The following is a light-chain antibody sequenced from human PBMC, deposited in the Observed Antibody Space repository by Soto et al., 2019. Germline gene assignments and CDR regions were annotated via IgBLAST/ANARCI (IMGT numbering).Light chain of an antibody. J-gene: IGKJ2*01. CDR2: DTS. CDR3: QQYKNWPPYT. Sequence: EVVMTQSPDTLSVPPGERVTLSCRASQSVSSSLAWYQQKPGQAPRLLIYDTSTRATAIPARFSGSGSGTEFTLTISSLQSEDSAVYYCQQYKNWPPYTFGQGTKVDIK. CDR1: QSVSSS. V-gene: IGKV3-15*01.